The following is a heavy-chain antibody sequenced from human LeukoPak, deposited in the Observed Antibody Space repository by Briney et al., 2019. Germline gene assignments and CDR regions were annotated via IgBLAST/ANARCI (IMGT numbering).Heavy chain of an antibody. CDR2: MNPNSGNT. CDR1: GYTFTSYD. CDR3: ARGVISSRGPKGYYYYYMDV. D-gene: IGHD6-13*01. V-gene: IGHV1-8*01. Sequence: ASVKVSCKASGYTFTSYDINWVRQATGQGLEWMGWMNPNSGNTGYAQKFQGRVTMTRNTSISTAYMELSSLRSEDTAVYYCARGVISSRGPKGYYYYYMDVWGKGTTVTISS. J-gene: IGHJ6*03.